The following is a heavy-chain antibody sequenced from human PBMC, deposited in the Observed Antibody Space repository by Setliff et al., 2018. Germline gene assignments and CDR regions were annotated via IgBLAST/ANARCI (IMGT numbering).Heavy chain of an antibody. CDR3: ACPDILTGLYDY. Sequence: PGGSLRLSCAASGFTFSSYEMNWVRQAPGKGLEWVSYISSSGSTIYYADSVKGRFTISRDNAKNSLYLQMNSLRAEDTAVYYCACPDILTGLYDYWGRGTLVTVSS. J-gene: IGHJ4*02. CDR2: ISSSGSTI. V-gene: IGHV3-48*03. D-gene: IGHD3-9*01. CDR1: GFTFSSYE.